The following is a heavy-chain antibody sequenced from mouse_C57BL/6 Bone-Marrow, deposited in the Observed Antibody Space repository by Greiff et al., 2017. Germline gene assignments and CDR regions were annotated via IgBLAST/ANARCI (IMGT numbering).Heavy chain of an antibody. J-gene: IGHJ1*03. Sequence: QVQLQQPGAELVRPGSSVKLSCKASGYTFTSYWMHWVKQRPIQGLEWIGNIDPSDSETPYNQKFKDKATLTVDKSSSTAYMQLSSLTSEDSAVYYCARSYGGSYWYVDVWGTGTTVTVAS. CDR2: IDPSDSET. CDR3: ARSYGGSYWYVDV. V-gene: IGHV1-52*01. CDR1: GYTFTSYW. D-gene: IGHD1-1*01.